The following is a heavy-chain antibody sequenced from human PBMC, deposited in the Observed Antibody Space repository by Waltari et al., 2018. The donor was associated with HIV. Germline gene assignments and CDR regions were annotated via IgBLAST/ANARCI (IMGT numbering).Heavy chain of an antibody. J-gene: IGHJ5*02. D-gene: IGHD6-13*01. CDR3: ARHHSAVRTPFDP. CDR1: GGPISSSSYY. V-gene: IGHV4-39*01. CDR2: IYLSGST. Sequence: QLQLHESGPGLVKPSETLSLTCTFYGGPISSSSYYWCRLRQPPGQGLEWIGSIYLSGSTYYNPSLKCRVTISVDTSKNQFFLKLSSVTAADTAVYYCARHHSAVRTPFDPWGQGTLVTVSS.